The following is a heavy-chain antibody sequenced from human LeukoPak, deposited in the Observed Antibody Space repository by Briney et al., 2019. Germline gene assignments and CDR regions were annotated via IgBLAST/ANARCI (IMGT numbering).Heavy chain of an antibody. J-gene: IGHJ4*02. D-gene: IGHD3-22*01. CDR2: IYSGGST. Sequence: PGGSLRLSCAASGFTVSSYYMSWVRQAPGKGLEWVSVIYSGGSTYYADSVKGRFIISRDNSKNTLYLQMNSLRAEDTAVYYCARDKGYYDSSGYYQFDYWGQGTLVTVSS. CDR3: ARDKGYYDSSGYYQFDY. CDR1: GFTVSSYY. V-gene: IGHV3-66*01.